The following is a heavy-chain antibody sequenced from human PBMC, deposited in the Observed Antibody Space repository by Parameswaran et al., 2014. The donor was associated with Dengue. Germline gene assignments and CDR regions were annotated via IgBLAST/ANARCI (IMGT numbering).Heavy chain of an antibody. J-gene: IGHJ6*02. Sequence: RWIRQPPGKGLEWVSAISGSGGSTYYADSVKGRFTISRDNSRNTLYLQMNSLRAEDTAVYYCAKDQYYDFWSGYGGFILYYGMDVWGQGTTVT. CDR2: ISGSGGST. D-gene: IGHD3-3*01. CDR3: AKDQYYDFWSGYGGFILYYGMDV. V-gene: IGHV3-23*01.